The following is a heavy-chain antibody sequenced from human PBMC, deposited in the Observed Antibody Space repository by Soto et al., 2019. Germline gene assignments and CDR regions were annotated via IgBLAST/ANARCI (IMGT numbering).Heavy chain of an antibody. CDR2: ISTSVATR. CDR1: GFTFSTDS. J-gene: IGHJ4*02. Sequence: EVQLVESGGGLVQPGGSLRLSCVASGFTFSTDSMNWVRQAPGKGLEWVAHISTSVATRYYADSVKGRFTISRDNAKTSLYLQMDSLRNEDTAVYYCARFFGSGFDYWGQGTLVTVSS. D-gene: IGHD6-19*01. CDR3: ARFFGSGFDY. V-gene: IGHV3-48*02.